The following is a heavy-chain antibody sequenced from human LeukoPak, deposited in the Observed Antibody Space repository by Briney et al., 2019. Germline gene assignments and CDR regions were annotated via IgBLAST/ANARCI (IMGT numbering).Heavy chain of an antibody. Sequence: SETLSLTCTVSGGSISSSSYYWGWIRQPPGKGLEWIGSIYYSGSTYYNPSLKSRVTISVDTSKNQFSLKLSSVTAADTAVYYCARDRGYSYGYFDYWGQGTLVTVSS. V-gene: IGHV4-39*07. CDR3: ARDRGYSYGYFDY. D-gene: IGHD5-18*01. CDR1: GGSISSSSYY. CDR2: IYYSGST. J-gene: IGHJ4*02.